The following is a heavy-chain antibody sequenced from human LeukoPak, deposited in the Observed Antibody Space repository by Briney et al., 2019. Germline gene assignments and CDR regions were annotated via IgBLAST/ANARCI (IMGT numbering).Heavy chain of an antibody. D-gene: IGHD3-9*01. V-gene: IGHV4-59*01. CDR3: ARGERRYFDWVMGAETATIDAFDI. CDR2: IYYSGST. CDR1: GGSISSYY. J-gene: IGHJ3*02. Sequence: NPSETLSLTCTVSGGSISSYYWSWIRQPPGKGLEWIGYIYYSGSTNYNPSLKSRVTISVDTSKNQFSLKLSSVTAADTAVYYCARGERRYFDWVMGAETATIDAFDIWGQGTMVTVSS.